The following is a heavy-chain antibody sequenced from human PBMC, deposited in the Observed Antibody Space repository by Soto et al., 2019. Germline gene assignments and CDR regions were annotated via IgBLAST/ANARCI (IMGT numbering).Heavy chain of an antibody. CDR3: ARVRGYCSSTSCYAFYYYYYMDV. V-gene: IGHV4-34*01. J-gene: IGHJ6*03. D-gene: IGHD2-2*01. Sequence: PSETLSLTCAVYGGSFSGYYWSWIRQPPGKGLEWIGEINHSGSTNYNPSLKSRVTISVDTSKNQFSLKLSSVTAADTAVYYCARVRGYCSSTSCYAFYYYYYMDVWGKGTTVTVSS. CDR1: GGSFSGYY. CDR2: INHSGST.